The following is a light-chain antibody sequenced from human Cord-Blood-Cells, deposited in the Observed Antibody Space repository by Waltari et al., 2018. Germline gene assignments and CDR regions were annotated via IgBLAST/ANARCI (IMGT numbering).Light chain of an antibody. CDR2: EVS. Sequence: QSALTQPASVSGSPGQSITISCTGTSSDVGGYNYVSWYQQTPGKAPKLMISEVSNRPSGVSNRFSGSKAGNTASLTISGLQAEDEADYYCSSYTSSSTYVFGTGTKVTVL. V-gene: IGLV2-14*01. CDR1: SSDVGGYNY. J-gene: IGLJ1*01. CDR3: SSYTSSSTYV.